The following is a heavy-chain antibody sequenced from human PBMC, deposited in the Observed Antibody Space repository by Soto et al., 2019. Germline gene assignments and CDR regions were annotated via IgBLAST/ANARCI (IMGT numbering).Heavy chain of an antibody. CDR2: ISFDGSNK. D-gene: IGHD6-19*01. V-gene: IGHV3-30*03. CDR1: GFTFSSSG. CDR3: AIDFSGWYGSSEYGF. J-gene: IGHJ4*02. Sequence: GGSLRLSCAASGFTFSSSGIHWVRQAPGKGLEWVAVISFDGSNKYYADSVKGRFTISRDNSKNTLYLQMNSLRAEDTAVYYCAIDFSGWYGSSEYGFWGQGTLVTVSS.